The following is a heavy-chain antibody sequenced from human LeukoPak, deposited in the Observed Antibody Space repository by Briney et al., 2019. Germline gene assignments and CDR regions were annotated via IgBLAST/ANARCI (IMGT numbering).Heavy chain of an antibody. CDR1: VYTFTSYG. CDR2: ISAYNGNT. V-gene: IGHV1-18*01. D-gene: IGHD3-10*01. CDR3: ASSRITYYYGSGSLAY. J-gene: IGHJ4*02. Sequence: ASVTVSCKASVYTFTSYGISWVRQAPGQGLEWMGWISAYNGNTNYAQKLQGRVTMTTDTSTSTAYMELRSLRSDDTAVYYCASSRITYYYGSGSLAYWGQGTLVTVSS.